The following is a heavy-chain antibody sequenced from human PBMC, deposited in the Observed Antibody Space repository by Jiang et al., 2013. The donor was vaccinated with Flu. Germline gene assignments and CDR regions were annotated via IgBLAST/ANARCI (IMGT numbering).Heavy chain of an antibody. CDR3: ARGRPVRGVIITFCLDY. D-gene: IGHD3-10*01. CDR1: GFTFSSYE. J-gene: IGHJ4*02. Sequence: VQLVESGGGLVQPGGSLRLSCAASGFTFSSYEMNWVRQAPGKGLEWVSYISSSGSTIYYADSVKGRFTISRDNAKNSLYLQMNSLRAEDTAVYYCARGRPVRGVIITFCLDYWGQGTLVTVSS. V-gene: IGHV3-48*03. CDR2: ISSSGSTI.